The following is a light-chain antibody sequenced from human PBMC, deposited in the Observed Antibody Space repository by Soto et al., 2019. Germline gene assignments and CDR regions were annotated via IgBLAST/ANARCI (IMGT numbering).Light chain of an antibody. CDR3: QQYNTWPPA. CDR2: GAS. CDR1: QSVSSN. J-gene: IGKJ1*01. Sequence: EIVMTQSPATLSVSPGARATLSCRASQSVSSNLAWYQQKPGQAPRLLIYGASTRATGIPARFSGSGSGTEFTLTISSLQSEDFAVYYCQQYNTWPPAFGQGTKVEIK. V-gene: IGKV3-15*01.